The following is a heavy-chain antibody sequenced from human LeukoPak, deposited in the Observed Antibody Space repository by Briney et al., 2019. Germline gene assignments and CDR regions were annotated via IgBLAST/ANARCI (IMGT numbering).Heavy chain of an antibody. CDR1: GFTFYDYA. V-gene: IGHV3-9*03. CDR2: ICWNSGSI. J-gene: IGHJ4*02. Sequence: PGGSLRFSCAASGFTFYDYAMRAVRQAPGEGLECVSDICWNSGSIGYADSVKGRFTISRDNAKNSLYLQMNSLRGEDMALYYCAKGLVGSSIADFFDYWGQGILVTVSS. D-gene: IGHD6-6*01. CDR3: AKGLVGSSIADFFDY.